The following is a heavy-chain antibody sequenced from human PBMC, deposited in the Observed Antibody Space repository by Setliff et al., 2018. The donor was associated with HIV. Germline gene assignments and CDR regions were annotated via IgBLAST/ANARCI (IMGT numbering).Heavy chain of an antibody. CDR2: ISVYSGHT. J-gene: IGHJ1*01. Sequence: ASVKVSCKASGSSFTSYGLNWVRQAPGPGLEWMGWISVYSGHTKYAQKFQDRVTMTTDTSTSTAYMEMRDLTSDDTAVYYCARVPLGYDSSGFYGVIDYFQLWGQGTPVTVSS. CDR1: GSSFTSYG. D-gene: IGHD3-22*01. V-gene: IGHV1-18*01. CDR3: ARVPLGYDSSGFYGVIDYFQL.